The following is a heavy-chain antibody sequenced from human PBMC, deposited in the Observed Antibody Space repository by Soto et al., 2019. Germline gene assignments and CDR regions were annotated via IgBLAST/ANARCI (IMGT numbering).Heavy chain of an antibody. Sequence: PGASLRLSCAPSGYALRIYWMSWFRQAPGTGLVWVSRINSDGSSTRYAASVKGRFTISRDNAKNTLYLQMNSLRAEDTALYYCARDPQDAYNNNMDVWGKGT. J-gene: IGHJ6*04. CDR3: ARDPQDAYNNNMDV. CDR1: GYALRIYW. D-gene: IGHD1-1*01. V-gene: IGHV3-74*01. CDR2: INSDGSST.